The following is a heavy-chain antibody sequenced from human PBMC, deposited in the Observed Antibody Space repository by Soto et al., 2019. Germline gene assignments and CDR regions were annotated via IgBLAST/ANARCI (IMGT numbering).Heavy chain of an antibody. J-gene: IGHJ3*02. V-gene: IGHV3-64*07. CDR2: ISANGVGT. CDR1: GFSFSSHS. Sequence: QPVESGGGLVQPGGSLRVSCAASGFSFSSHSMHWVRQAPGKRLEYISAISANGVGTYYADSVKGRFTISRDNSKNTLYLQMGSLRAEDMAVYHCTRENGLNGFDIWGQGTMVTVSS. CDR3: TRENGLNGFDI. D-gene: IGHD2-2*03.